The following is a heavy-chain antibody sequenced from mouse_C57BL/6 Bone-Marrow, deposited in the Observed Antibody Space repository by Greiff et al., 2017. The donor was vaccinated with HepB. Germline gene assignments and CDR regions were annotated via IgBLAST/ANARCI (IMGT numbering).Heavy chain of an antibody. D-gene: IGHD2-4*01. Sequence: QVQLKQPGAELVMPGASVKLSCKASGYTFTSYWMHWVKQRPGQGLEWIGEIDPSDSYTNYNQKFKCKSTLTVDKSSSTAYMQLSSLTSENSAVYYCAEGLREVYAMDYWGQGTSVTVSS. CDR1: GYTFTSYW. CDR2: IDPSDSYT. CDR3: AEGLREVYAMDY. V-gene: IGHV1-69*01. J-gene: IGHJ4*01.